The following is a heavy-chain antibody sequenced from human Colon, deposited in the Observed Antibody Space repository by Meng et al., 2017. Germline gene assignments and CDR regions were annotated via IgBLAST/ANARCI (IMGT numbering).Heavy chain of an antibody. CDR3: ARVNGDFDEAWFDP. Sequence: QVQLQESGPGLLGPSETLSLTCTVSGASVSSDSHYWSWIRQSPGKGLEWIGYIYYTGNTNCNPSLASRVSMSLDTSKNHFSLHLTSVTAADTAIYYCARVNGDFDEAWFDPWGQGTLVTVSS. V-gene: IGHV4-61*03. CDR1: GASVSSDSHY. D-gene: IGHD4-17*01. J-gene: IGHJ5*02. CDR2: IYYTGNT.